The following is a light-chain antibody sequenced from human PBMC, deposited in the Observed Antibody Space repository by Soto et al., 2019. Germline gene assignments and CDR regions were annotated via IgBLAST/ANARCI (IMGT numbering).Light chain of an antibody. V-gene: IGKV3-15*01. CDR2: GAS. J-gene: IGKJ1*01. CDR3: QQYNDRPRT. Sequence: EVVLTQSPGTLSLSPGERATLSCRASQSVSTNLAWYQQRRGQALRLLIYGASTRAIGVPARFSGSGSGTEFTLTISSLQSEDFAVYYCQQYNDRPRTFGQGTKVDIK. CDR1: QSVSTN.